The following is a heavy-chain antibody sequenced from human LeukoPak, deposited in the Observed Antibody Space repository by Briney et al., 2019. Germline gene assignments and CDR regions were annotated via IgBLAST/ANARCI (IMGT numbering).Heavy chain of an antibody. V-gene: IGHV4-39*01. CDR3: ARLRAELVYASVLEIYYFDY. J-gene: IGHJ4*02. CDR1: GGSISSSSYY. D-gene: IGHD6-6*01. CDR2: IYYSGST. Sequence: SETLSLTCTVSGGSISSSSYYWGWIRQPPGKGLEWIGSIYYSGSTYYNPSLKSRVTISVDTSKNQFSLKLSSVTAADTAVYYCARLRAELVYASVLEIYYFDYWGQGTLVTVSS.